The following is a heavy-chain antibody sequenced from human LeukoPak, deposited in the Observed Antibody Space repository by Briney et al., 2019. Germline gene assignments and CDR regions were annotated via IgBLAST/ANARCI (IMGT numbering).Heavy chain of an antibody. CDR3: ARGDKQLVFNRNKGGFDP. V-gene: IGHV1-46*01. CDR1: GYTFTSYY. CDR2: INPSGGST. Sequence: RASVKVSCKASGYTFTSYYMHWVRQAPGQGLEWMGIINPSGGSTSYAQKFQGRVTMTRDMSTSTDYMELSSLRTEDTAVYYCARGDKQLVFNRNKGGFDPWGQGTLVTVSS. D-gene: IGHD6-13*01. J-gene: IGHJ5*02.